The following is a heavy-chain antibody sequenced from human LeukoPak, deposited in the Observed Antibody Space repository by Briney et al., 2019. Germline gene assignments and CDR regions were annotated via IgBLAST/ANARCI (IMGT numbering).Heavy chain of an antibody. CDR2: IIPIFGTA. CDR3: ARHLYYYDSSGYSS. CDR1: GGTFSSYA. J-gene: IGHJ4*02. Sequence: GASVKVSCKASGGTFSSYAISWVRQAPGQGLEWMGGIIPIFGTANYAQKFQGRVTITADESTSTAYMELGSLRSEDTAVYYCARHLYYYDSSGYSSWGQGTLVTVSS. D-gene: IGHD3-22*01. V-gene: IGHV1-69*13.